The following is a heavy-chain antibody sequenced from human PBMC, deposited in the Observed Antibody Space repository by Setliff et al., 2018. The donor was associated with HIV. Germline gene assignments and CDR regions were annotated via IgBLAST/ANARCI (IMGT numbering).Heavy chain of an antibody. Sequence: ASVKVSCKASGVTFRRFAFSWVRQAPGQGLEWMGGIIPMFGTTNYAQKFQGRVTITADESTSTVYMELTSLRFEDTAVYYCARGQTTNNIKAEAFDIWGQGTLVTVSS. J-gene: IGHJ3*02. D-gene: IGHD1-20*01. CDR2: IIPMFGTT. CDR3: ARGQTTNNIKAEAFDI. CDR1: GVTFRRFA. V-gene: IGHV1-69*13.